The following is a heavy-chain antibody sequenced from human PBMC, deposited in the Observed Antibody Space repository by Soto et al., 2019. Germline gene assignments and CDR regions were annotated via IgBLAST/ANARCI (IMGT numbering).Heavy chain of an antibody. CDR2: VSNSFSEGNT. V-gene: IGHV3-23*01. J-gene: IGHJ4*02. CDR3: AKVFSPEGGNYFDY. Sequence: ALRLSCAASGFTFSKFAMDWVRQAPGKGLEWVSAVSNSFSEGNTHYADSVKGRFTISRQNDRNTVFLEMNGLRADDTAVYYCAKVFSPEGGNYFDYWGQGTLVTVS. CDR1: GFTFSKFA.